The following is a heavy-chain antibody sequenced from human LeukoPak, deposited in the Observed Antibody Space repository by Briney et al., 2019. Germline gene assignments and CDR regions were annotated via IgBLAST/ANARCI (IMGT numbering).Heavy chain of an antibody. CDR1: GFTVSSNY. Sequence: GGSLRLSCAASGFTVSSNYMSWVRQAPGKGLEWVSVIYSGGSTYYADSVKGRFTISRDNSKNTLYLQMNSLRAEDTAVYYCARVPSGDAFDIWGQGTVVTVSS. CDR2: IYSGGST. D-gene: IGHD2-2*01. J-gene: IGHJ3*02. CDR3: ARVPSGDAFDI. V-gene: IGHV3-66*01.